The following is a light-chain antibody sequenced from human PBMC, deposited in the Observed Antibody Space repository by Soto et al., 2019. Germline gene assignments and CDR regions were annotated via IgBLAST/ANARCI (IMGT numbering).Light chain of an antibody. CDR1: QSVSSN. CDR3: QQYNSWPPYT. V-gene: IGKV3-15*01. CDR2: GAS. J-gene: IGKJ2*01. Sequence: EIVMTQSPATLSVSPGARATLSCRASQSVSSNLAWYQQNPGQAPRLLIYGASTRATGIPARFSGSGSGTEFTLTISSLQSEDFAGYYCQQYNSWPPYTFGQGTKLEIK.